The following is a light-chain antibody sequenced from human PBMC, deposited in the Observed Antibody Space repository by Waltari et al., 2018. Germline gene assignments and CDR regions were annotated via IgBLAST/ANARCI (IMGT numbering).Light chain of an antibody. V-gene: IGLV3-21*02. CDR3: QVWDTGSDHYV. CDR1: NIGSKS. Sequence: SYVLTQPPSVSVAPGQTARITCGGYNIGSKSVHWFQQRPGQAPVVVVYDDTDRPSGMPARFAGSNSGNTATLTISRVEAGDEADYYCQVWDTGSDHYVFGSGTKVTVL. CDR2: DDT. J-gene: IGLJ1*01.